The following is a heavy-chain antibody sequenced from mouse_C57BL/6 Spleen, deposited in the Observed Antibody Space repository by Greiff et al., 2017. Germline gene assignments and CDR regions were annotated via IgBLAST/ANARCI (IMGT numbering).Heavy chain of an antibody. J-gene: IGHJ2*01. V-gene: IGHV1-50*01. Sequence: QVQLKQPGAELVKPGASVKLSCKASGYTFTSYWMQWVKQRPGQGLEWIGEIDPSDSYTNYNQKFKGKATLTVDTSSSTAYMQLSSLTSEDSAVYYCARSWDYDVGYWGQGTTLTVSS. CDR3: ARSWDYDVGY. CDR1: GYTFTSYW. D-gene: IGHD2-4*01. CDR2: IDPSDSYT.